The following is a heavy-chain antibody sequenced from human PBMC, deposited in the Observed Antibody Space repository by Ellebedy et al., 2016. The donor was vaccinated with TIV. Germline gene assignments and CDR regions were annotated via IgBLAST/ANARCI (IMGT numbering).Heavy chain of an antibody. V-gene: IGHV1-69*06. J-gene: IGHJ5*01. Sequence: AASVKVSCKASGGSFNTYVINWVRQAPGQGLEWMGGIIPLFGTRDYARKFQGRVTITADTSTSTVYMELNRLRSEDTAIFYCTVGYSYGYDSWGQGTLVTVSS. CDR3: TVGYSYGYDS. CDR1: GGSFNTYV. D-gene: IGHD5-18*01. CDR2: IIPLFGTR.